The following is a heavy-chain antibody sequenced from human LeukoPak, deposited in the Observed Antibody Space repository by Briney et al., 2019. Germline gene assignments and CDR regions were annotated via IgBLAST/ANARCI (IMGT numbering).Heavy chain of an antibody. D-gene: IGHD6-6*01. V-gene: IGHV4-59*11. CDR3: ARGTLQLAVRGYYYMDV. CDR1: GGSISSHY. CDR2: IYYSGST. Sequence: SETLSLTCTVSGGSISSHYWSWIRQPPGKGLEWIGYIYYSGSTNYNPSLKSRVTISVDTSKNQFSLKLSSVTAAHTAVYYCARGTLQLAVRGYYYMDVWGKGTTVTVSS. J-gene: IGHJ6*03.